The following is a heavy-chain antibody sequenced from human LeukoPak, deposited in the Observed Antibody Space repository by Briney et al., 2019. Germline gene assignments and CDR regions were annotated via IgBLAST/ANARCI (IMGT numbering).Heavy chain of an antibody. Sequence: PGGSLRLSCAASGSTFSSYAMSWVRQAPGKGLEWVSAISGSGGSTYYADSVKSRFTISRDNSKNTLYLQMNSLRAEDTAVYYCAKDEVGVVPAAVYDYWGQGTLVTVSS. CDR2: ISGSGGST. CDR1: GSTFSSYA. CDR3: AKDEVGVVPAAVYDY. D-gene: IGHD2-2*01. J-gene: IGHJ4*02. V-gene: IGHV3-23*01.